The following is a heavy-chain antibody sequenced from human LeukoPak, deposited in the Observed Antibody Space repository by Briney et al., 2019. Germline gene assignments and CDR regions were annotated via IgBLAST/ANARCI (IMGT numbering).Heavy chain of an antibody. J-gene: IGHJ4*02. CDR2: ISSSSRYT. CDR3: ARACGSGSHGY. V-gene: IGHV3-11*05. CDR1: GFLFSDYY. Sequence: KPGGSVRLFCAASGFLFSDYYVSWMRQAPGKGLEWVSYISSSSRYTNYADSVKGRFTISRDNAKNSLYLQMDSLRDDDTAVYYCARACGSGSHGYWGQGTLVTVSS. D-gene: IGHD3-10*01.